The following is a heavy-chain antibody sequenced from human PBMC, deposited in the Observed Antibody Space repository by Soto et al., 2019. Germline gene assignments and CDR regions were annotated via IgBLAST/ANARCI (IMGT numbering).Heavy chain of an antibody. Sequence: GGSLRLSCAASGFTFSSYGMHWVRQAPGKGLEWVAVISYDGSNKYYADSVKGRFTISRDNSKNTLYLQMNSLRAEDTAVYYCAKDSRSPLRYFDWPAYYGMDVWGQGTTVTVSS. CDR2: ISYDGSNK. CDR3: AKDSRSPLRYFDWPAYYGMDV. J-gene: IGHJ6*02. V-gene: IGHV3-30*18. D-gene: IGHD3-9*01. CDR1: GFTFSSYG.